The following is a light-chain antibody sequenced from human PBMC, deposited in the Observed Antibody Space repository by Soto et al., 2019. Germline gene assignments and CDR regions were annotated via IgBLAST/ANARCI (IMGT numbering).Light chain of an antibody. CDR3: ATWDDSLNGFYV. V-gene: IGLV1-47*01. CDR2: RNN. J-gene: IGLJ1*01. Sequence: QTVVTQPPSASGTPGQGVTISCSGSTSNIGSNYVYWYQQLPGTAPKLLIYRNNQRPSGVPDRFSGSKSGTSASLAISGLRSDDEADYSCATWDDSLNGFYVFGTGTKVTVL. CDR1: TSNIGSNY.